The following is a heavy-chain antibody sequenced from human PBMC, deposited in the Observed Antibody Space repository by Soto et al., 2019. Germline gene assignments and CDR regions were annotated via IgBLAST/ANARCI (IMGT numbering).Heavy chain of an antibody. CDR1: GTSISSTFW. J-gene: IGHJ4*02. CDR3: ATLPPRIVVVMSPFPS. V-gene: IGHV4-4*02. CDR2: IYHSGMA. D-gene: IGHD2-21*01. Sequence: VQLRQSGSGLVKPSGTLSLTCFVSGTSISSTFWWTWVRQAPGKGLEWIGEIYHSGMAKYNPSPKSRVTISVDKSSNQCSLTLTSVTAADTAMYYCATLPPRIVVVMSPFPSWGQGTPVTVSS.